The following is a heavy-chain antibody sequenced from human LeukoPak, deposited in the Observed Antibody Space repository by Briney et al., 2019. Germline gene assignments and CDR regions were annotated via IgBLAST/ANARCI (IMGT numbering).Heavy chain of an antibody. V-gene: IGHV3-74*01. CDR1: GFTFSSYG. J-gene: IGHJ4*02. D-gene: IGHD2-15*01. CDR3: ARDLGSGGSCYRN. CDR2: INTDGSSP. Sequence: GGSLRLSCAASGFTFSSYGMHWVRQAPGKGLVWVSRINTDGSSPTYADSVKGRFTISRDNAKNTLYLQMNSLRAEDTATYYCARDLGSGGSCYRNWGQGVLVTVSS.